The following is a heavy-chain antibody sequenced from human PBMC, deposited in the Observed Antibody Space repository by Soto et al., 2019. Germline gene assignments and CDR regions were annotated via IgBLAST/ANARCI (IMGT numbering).Heavy chain of an antibody. D-gene: IGHD6-19*01. CDR2: IWYDGSNK. J-gene: IGHJ4*02. V-gene: IGHV3-33*01. CDR1: GFTFSSYG. Sequence: GGSLRLSCAASGFTFSSYGMRWVRQAPGKGLEWVAVIWYDGSNKYYADSVKGRFTISRDNSKNTLYLQMNSLRAEDTAVYYCARSSHSGWSTLDYWGQGTLVTVSS. CDR3: ARSSHSGWSTLDY.